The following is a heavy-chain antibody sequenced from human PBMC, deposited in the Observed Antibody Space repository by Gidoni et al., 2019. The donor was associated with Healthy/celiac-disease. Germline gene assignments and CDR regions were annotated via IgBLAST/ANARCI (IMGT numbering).Heavy chain of an antibody. CDR2: INHSGST. D-gene: IGHD3-16*01. Sequence: QVQLQQWGAGLLKPSETLSLTCAVYGGSFSGYYWSWIRQPPGKGLEWIGEINHSGSTNYNPALKSRVTISVDTSKNQFSLKLSSVTAADTAGYYCARGGGKMSDYWGQGTLVTVSS. CDR1: GGSFSGYY. V-gene: IGHV4-34*01. J-gene: IGHJ4*02. CDR3: ARGGGKMSDY.